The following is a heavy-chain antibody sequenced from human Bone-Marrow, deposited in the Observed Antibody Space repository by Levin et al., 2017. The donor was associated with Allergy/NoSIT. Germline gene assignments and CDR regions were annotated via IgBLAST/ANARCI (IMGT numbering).Heavy chain of an antibody. V-gene: IGHV3-30*03. CDR1: GGSFSNYG. Sequence: GGSLRLSCTASGGSFSNYGMHWVRQAPGKGLEWVAVTSYDESYKYYADSVKGRFTISRDNSKNTLFLEMNSLRAEDTAIYYCARDASSYDLARGGFDPWGPGTLVTVSS. J-gene: IGHJ5*02. CDR3: ARDASSYDLARGGFDP. D-gene: IGHD3-3*01. CDR2: TSYDESYK.